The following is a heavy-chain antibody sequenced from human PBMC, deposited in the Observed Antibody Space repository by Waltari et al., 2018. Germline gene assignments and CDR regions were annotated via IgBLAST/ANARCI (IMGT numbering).Heavy chain of an antibody. V-gene: IGHV3-30-3*02. J-gene: IGHJ4*02. Sequence: QVQLVESGGGVVQPGRSLRLPCSASRYTFSIYSIHWVRQAPGKGLEWLAVISHDGSNENYADSVKGRSSVARDYSRNTLYLQLNNVGTEDTAVYYCAITRGDVYFVGAGFWGQGTLVTVSS. CDR3: AITRGDVYFVGAGF. CDR2: ISHDGSNE. D-gene: IGHD2-21*01. CDR1: RYTFSIYS.